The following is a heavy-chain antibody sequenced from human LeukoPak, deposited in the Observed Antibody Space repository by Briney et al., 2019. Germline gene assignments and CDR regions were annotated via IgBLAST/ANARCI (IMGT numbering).Heavy chain of an antibody. J-gene: IGHJ4*02. CDR3: ARDTGYSASWQI. CDR1: GGSINSGAYY. Sequence: SETLSLTCTVSGGSINSGAYYCSWIRQHPGKGLEWIGYIDYSGSTYYNPSLKSRLTIPLDTSKNQFSLRLRSVTAADTAVYYCARDTGYSASWQIWGQGILVTVSS. CDR2: IDYSGST. D-gene: IGHD6-13*01. V-gene: IGHV4-31*03.